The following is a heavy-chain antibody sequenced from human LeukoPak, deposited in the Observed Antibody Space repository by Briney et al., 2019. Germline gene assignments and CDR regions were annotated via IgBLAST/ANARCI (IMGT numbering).Heavy chain of an antibody. CDR1: GGTFSSYA. CDR3: ARGDYSSYPPGYYYYYMDV. Sequence: ASVKVSCKASGGTFSSYAISWVRQAPGQGLEWMGGIIPIFGTANYAQKFQGRVTITTDESTSTAYMELSSLRSEDTAVYYCARGDYSSYPPGYYYYYMDVWGKGTTVTVSS. CDR2: IIPIFGTA. D-gene: IGHD4-11*01. J-gene: IGHJ6*03. V-gene: IGHV1-69*05.